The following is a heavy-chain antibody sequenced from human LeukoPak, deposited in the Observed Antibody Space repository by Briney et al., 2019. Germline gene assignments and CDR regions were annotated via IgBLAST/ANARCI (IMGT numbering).Heavy chain of an antibody. J-gene: IGHJ4*02. CDR2: TNGDGNRV. Sequence: GSLRLSCAASGFTFSSYWMHWVRQAPGKGLVWVSRTNGDGNRVRYADSVKGRFSISRDNAKNTLYLQMNSLRAEDTAVYYCAREVGDYYDSSGSFGYWGQGTLVTVSS. D-gene: IGHD3-22*01. CDR1: GFTFSSYW. CDR3: AREVGDYYDSSGSFGY. V-gene: IGHV3-74*01.